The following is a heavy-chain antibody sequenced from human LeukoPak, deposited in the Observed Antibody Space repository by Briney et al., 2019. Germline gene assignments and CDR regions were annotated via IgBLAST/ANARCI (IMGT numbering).Heavy chain of an antibody. CDR3: ARVWSSSWYGVPTPHENWFDP. J-gene: IGHJ5*02. CDR1: GYTFTGYY. Sequence: ASVKVSCKASGYTFTGYYMHWVRQAPGRGLEWMGWINPNSGGTNYAQKFQGRVTMTRDTSISTAYMELSRLRSDDTAVYYCARVWSSSWYGVPTPHENWFDPWGQGTLVTVSS. CDR2: INPNSGGT. V-gene: IGHV1-2*02. D-gene: IGHD6-13*01.